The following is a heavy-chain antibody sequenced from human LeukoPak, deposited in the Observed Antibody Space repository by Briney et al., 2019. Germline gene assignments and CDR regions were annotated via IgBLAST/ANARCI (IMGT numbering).Heavy chain of an antibody. CDR1: GFTFRTYA. J-gene: IGHJ4*02. Sequence: GGSLRLSCAASGFTFRTYAMSWVRQAPGKGLEWVSGISGSGDSTYYADSVKGRFTISRDNSWNTLFLQMNSLRDEDTAVYYCAKDRSDNKTWYAGSHWGQGTLVTVSS. CDR2: ISGSGDST. V-gene: IGHV3-23*01. D-gene: IGHD2-8*01. CDR3: AKDRSDNKTWYAGSH.